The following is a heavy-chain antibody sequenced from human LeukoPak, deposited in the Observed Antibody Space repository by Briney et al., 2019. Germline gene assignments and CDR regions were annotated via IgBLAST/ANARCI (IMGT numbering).Heavy chain of an antibody. CDR1: GGSISSGGYY. CDR2: IYYSGST. J-gene: IGHJ5*02. D-gene: IGHD3-3*01. V-gene: IGHV4-31*03. CDR3: ARVLTDFWSGYYNWFDP. Sequence: SETLSLPCPVSGGSISSGGYYWSWIRPHPGNGLEWIGYIYYSGSTYYNPSLKSRVTISVDTSKNQFSLKLSSVTAADTAVYYCARVLTDFWSGYYNWFDPWGQGTLVTVSS.